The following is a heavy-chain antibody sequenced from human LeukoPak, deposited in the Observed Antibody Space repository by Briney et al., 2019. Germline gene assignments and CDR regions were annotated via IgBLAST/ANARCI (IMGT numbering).Heavy chain of an antibody. Sequence: PGGSLRRCWAASGLTFGRYAMHWVRQAPGKWREWVAVISDDGSNKYYADSVKGRFTISRDNSKNTLYLQMNSLRAEDTAVYYCADGGRWFGELFQFDYWGQGTLVTVSS. V-gene: IGHV3-30*11. D-gene: IGHD3-10*01. J-gene: IGHJ4*02. CDR3: ADGGRWFGELFQFDY. CDR1: GLTFGRYA. CDR2: ISDDGSNK.